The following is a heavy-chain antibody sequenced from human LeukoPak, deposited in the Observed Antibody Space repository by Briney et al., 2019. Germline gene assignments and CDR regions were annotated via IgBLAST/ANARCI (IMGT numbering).Heavy chain of an antibody. J-gene: IGHJ4*02. CDR3: ARFPRY. CDR1: GGSISSHY. CDR2: IYDSGST. Sequence: SETLSLTCTVSGGSISSHYWSWIRQPPGKGLEWIGYIYDSGSTNHNPSLKSRVTISVDTSKNQFSLKLSSVTAADTAVYYCARFPRYWGQGILVTVSS. V-gene: IGHV4-59*11.